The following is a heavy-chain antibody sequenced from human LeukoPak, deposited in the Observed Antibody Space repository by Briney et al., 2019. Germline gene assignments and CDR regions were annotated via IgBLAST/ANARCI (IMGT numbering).Heavy chain of an antibody. J-gene: IGHJ6*02. D-gene: IGHD4-17*01. Sequence: GGSLRLSCAASGFTFSSYAMSWVRQAPGKGLEWASAISGSGGSTYYADSVKGRFTISRDNSKNTLYLQMNSLRAEDTAVYYCAKDRSIYGDYGVMDVWGQGTTVTVSS. CDR2: ISGSGGST. CDR3: AKDRSIYGDYGVMDV. CDR1: GFTFSSYA. V-gene: IGHV3-23*01.